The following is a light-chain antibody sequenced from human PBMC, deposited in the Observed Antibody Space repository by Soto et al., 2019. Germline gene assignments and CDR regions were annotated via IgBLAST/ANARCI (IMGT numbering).Light chain of an antibody. CDR3: QQSYSTPVT. Sequence: DIQMTQSPSSLSASVGDRVTITCRASQSISSYLNWYQQKPGKAPKLLIYAASSLQSGVPSRFNGSGSGTDITLTISSLQPEDFATYYCQQSYSTPVTFGGGTKVEIK. J-gene: IGKJ4*01. V-gene: IGKV1-39*01. CDR1: QSISSY. CDR2: AAS.